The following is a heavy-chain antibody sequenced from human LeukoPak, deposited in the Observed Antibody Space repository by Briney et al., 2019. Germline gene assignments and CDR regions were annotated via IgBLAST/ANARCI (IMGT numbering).Heavy chain of an antibody. D-gene: IGHD5-24*01. Sequence: GGSLRLSCEVSGLIFRSYWMSWVRQAPGKGLGWVANINQDGSEKYFVDSVRGRFTISRDNAKNLLHLQMNTLRAEDTAVYYCARERDGRFFDYWGQGTLVTVSS. V-gene: IGHV3-7*01. CDR2: INQDGSEK. CDR3: ARERDGRFFDY. CDR1: GLIFRSYW. J-gene: IGHJ4*02.